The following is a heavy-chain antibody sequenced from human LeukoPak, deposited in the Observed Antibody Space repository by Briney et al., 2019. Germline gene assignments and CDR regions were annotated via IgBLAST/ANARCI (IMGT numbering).Heavy chain of an antibody. Sequence: GESLKISCKGSGYSFTTIWIAWVRQTPGKGPGWIGTIYPGDSDTRYSPSFQGQVTISADKPISTAYLQWSTLKASAAAIYYCARQKVVVGGRWFDPWGQGTPVTVSS. CDR3: ARQKVVVGGRWFDP. D-gene: IGHD2-2*01. V-gene: IGHV5-51*01. CDR1: GYSFTTIW. CDR2: IYPGDSDT. J-gene: IGHJ5*02.